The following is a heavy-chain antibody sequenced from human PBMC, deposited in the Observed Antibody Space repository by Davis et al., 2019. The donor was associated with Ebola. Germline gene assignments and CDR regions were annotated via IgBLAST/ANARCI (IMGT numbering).Heavy chain of an antibody. Sequence: GESLKISCAASGFTVSSNYMSWVRQAPGKGLEWVSVIYSGGSTYYADSVKGRFTISRDNSKNTLYLQMNSLRAEDTAVYYCARDKLVWFGEFLYYYYGMDVWGKGTTVTVSS. CDR2: IYSGGST. D-gene: IGHD3-10*01. CDR3: ARDKLVWFGEFLYYYYGMDV. J-gene: IGHJ6*04. V-gene: IGHV3-53*01. CDR1: GFTVSSNY.